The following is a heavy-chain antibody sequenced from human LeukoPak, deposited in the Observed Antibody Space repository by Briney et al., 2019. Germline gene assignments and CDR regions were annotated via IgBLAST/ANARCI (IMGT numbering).Heavy chain of an antibody. V-gene: IGHV3-48*04. CDR1: GFTFSSYS. J-gene: IGHJ4*02. Sequence: GGSLRPSCAASGFTFSSYSMNWVRQAPGKGLEWVSFISSSSSTIYYADSVKGRFTISRDNAKNSLYLQMNSLRAEDTAVYYCARDRGGSYSAIDYWGQGTLVTVSS. CDR2: ISSSSSTI. CDR3: ARDRGGSYSAIDY. D-gene: IGHD1-26*01.